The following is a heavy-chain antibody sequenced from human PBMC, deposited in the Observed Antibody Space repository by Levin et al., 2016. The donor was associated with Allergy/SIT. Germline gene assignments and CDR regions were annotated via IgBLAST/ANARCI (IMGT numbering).Heavy chain of an antibody. Sequence: WIRQPPGKGLEWIGYIYYSGSTNYNPSLKSRVTISVDTSKNQFSLKLSSVTAADTAVYYCARGFEAARPRVWGQGTLVTVSS. CDR2: IYYSGST. J-gene: IGHJ4*02. V-gene: IGHV4-59*01. CDR3: ARGFEAARPRV. D-gene: IGHD6-6*01.